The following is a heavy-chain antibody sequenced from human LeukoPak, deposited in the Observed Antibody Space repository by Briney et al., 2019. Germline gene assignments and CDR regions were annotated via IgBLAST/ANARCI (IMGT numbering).Heavy chain of an antibody. V-gene: IGHV3-74*01. Sequence: GGSLRLSCAASGFTFSSYWMYRVRQAPGKGLVWVSGINSDGSNTSYAASVKGRFTISRDNAKNTLSLQMNSLRAEDTAVYYCEREVLLSATPLMDYWGQGTLVTVSS. CDR3: EREVLLSATPLMDY. CDR1: GFTFSSYW. CDR2: INSDGSNT. J-gene: IGHJ4*02. D-gene: IGHD2-15*01.